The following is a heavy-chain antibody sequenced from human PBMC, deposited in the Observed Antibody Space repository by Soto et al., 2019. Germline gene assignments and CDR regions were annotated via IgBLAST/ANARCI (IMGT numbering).Heavy chain of an antibody. CDR3: ARGLITFGGVIVNDAFDI. CDR2: ISSSSSYI. CDR1: GFTFSSYS. V-gene: IGHV3-21*01. Sequence: EVQLVESGGGLVKPGGSLRLSCAASGFTFSSYSMNWVRQAPGKGLEWVSSISSSSSYIYYADSVKGRFTISRDNAKNKLYLQMNSLRAEDTAVYYCARGLITFGGVIVNDAFDIWGEGRMVTVSS. J-gene: IGHJ3*02. D-gene: IGHD3-16*02.